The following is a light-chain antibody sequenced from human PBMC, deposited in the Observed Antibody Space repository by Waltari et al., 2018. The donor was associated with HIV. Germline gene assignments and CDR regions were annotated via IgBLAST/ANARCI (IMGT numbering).Light chain of an antibody. CDR2: RNN. Sequence: QSVLTQPPSASGTPGQRATIRCSGSSFNIGSNFVYWYQHPPGAAPKLLIYRNNQRPSGVPDRFSGSKSGTSASLAISGLRSEDEADYYCAAWDDSLSGFYVVGTGTKVTVL. J-gene: IGLJ1*01. V-gene: IGLV1-47*01. CDR3: AAWDDSLSGFYV. CDR1: SFNIGSNF.